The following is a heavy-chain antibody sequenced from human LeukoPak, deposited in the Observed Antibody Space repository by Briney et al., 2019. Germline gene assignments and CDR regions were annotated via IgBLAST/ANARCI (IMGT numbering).Heavy chain of an antibody. J-gene: IGHJ4*02. D-gene: IGHD6-6*01. V-gene: IGHV4-34*12. CDR1: GGSFTDYY. CDR3: ARSRFGRWGSEYGRSGFDY. Sequence: PSETLSLTCAVYGGSFTDYYWSWIRQPPGKGLEWIGEIIHSGRTNYNPSLKSRVTISVDTSKNQFSLNLNSLTAADTVVYFCARSRFGRWGSEYGRSGFDYWGQGNLVIVSS. CDR2: IIHSGRT.